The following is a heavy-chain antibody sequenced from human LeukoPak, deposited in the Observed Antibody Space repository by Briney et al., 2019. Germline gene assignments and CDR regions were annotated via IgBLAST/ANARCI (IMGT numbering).Heavy chain of an antibody. CDR3: ARVPPRLPSASRAMVWGVAGNWFDP. Sequence: PSETLSLTCAVYGGSFSGYYWSWIRQPPGKGLEWIGEINHSGSTNYNPSLKSRVTISVDTSKNQFSLKLSSVTAADTAVYYCARVPPRLPSASRAMVWGVAGNWFDPWGQGTLVTVSS. D-gene: IGHD3-10*01. V-gene: IGHV4-34*01. CDR2: INHSGST. CDR1: GGSFSGYY. J-gene: IGHJ5*02.